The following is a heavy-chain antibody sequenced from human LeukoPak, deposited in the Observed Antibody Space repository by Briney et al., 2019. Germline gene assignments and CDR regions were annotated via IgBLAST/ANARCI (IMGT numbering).Heavy chain of an antibody. CDR1: GGTFSSYA. V-gene: IGHV1-2*02. Sequence: ASVKVSCKASGGTFSSYAISWVRQAPGQGLEWMGWINPNSGGTNYAQKFQGRVTMTRDTSISTAYMELSRLRSDDTAVYYCARSSSGWFYYYYYYMDVWGKGTTVAVSS. CDR3: ARSSSGWFYYYYYYMDV. J-gene: IGHJ6*03. D-gene: IGHD6-19*01. CDR2: INPNSGGT.